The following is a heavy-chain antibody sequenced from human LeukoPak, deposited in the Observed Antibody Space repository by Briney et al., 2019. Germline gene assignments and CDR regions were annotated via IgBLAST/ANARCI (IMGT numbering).Heavy chain of an antibody. CDR3: ARGRASYDFWSGYLFDY. CDR2: INHSGST. Sequence: SETLSLTCAVYGGPFSGYYWSWVRQSPGKGLEWIGEINHSGSTNYNPSLKSRVTISVDTSKNQFSLKLSSVTAADTAVYYCARGRASYDFWSGYLFDYWGQGTLVTVSS. J-gene: IGHJ4*02. D-gene: IGHD3-3*01. V-gene: IGHV4-34*01. CDR1: GGPFSGYY.